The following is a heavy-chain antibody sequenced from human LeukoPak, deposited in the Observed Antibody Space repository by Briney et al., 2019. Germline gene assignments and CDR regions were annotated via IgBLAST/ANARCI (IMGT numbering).Heavy chain of an antibody. Sequence: ASVKVSCKASGYTFTSYGISWVRQAPGQGLEWMGWISAYNGNTNYAQKLQGRVTMTTDTSTSTAYMELRSLRSDDTALYYCARDSSLIAAAGPNWFDPWGQGTLVTVSS. J-gene: IGHJ5*02. D-gene: IGHD6-13*01. CDR3: ARDSSLIAAAGPNWFDP. CDR2: ISAYNGNT. CDR1: GYTFTSYG. V-gene: IGHV1-18*01.